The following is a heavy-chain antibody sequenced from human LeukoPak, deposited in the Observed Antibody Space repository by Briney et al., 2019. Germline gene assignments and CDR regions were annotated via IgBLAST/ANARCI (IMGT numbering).Heavy chain of an antibody. J-gene: IGHJ4*02. CDR1: GGTFSSHA. V-gene: IGHV1-69*04. CDR2: IIPILGIA. CDR3: ARDLVVSCSSTSCSVAPSDF. Sequence: SVKVSCKASGGTFSSHAITWVRQAPGQGLEWMGRIIPILGIATYAQNFQGRVTITADKSTSTAYMELSSLRSEDTAVYYCARDLVVSCSSTSCSVAPSDFWGQGTLVTVSS. D-gene: IGHD2-2*01.